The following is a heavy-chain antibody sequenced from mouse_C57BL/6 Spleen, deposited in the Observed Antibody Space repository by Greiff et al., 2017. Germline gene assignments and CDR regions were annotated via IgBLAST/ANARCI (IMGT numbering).Heavy chain of an antibody. J-gene: IGHJ4*01. CDR1: GFSLTSYG. Sequence: QVQLQQSGPGLVAPSQSLSITCTVSGFSLTSYGVSWVRQSPGKGLEWLGVIWGDGSTNYHSAIISRLGISKDNSKSPVFLKLNRLPTDDTASYYCATQGYDYDVDAMDDWGHGTSVTVSS. CDR2: IWGDGST. V-gene: IGHV2-3*01. D-gene: IGHD2-4*01. CDR3: ATQGYDYDVDAMDD.